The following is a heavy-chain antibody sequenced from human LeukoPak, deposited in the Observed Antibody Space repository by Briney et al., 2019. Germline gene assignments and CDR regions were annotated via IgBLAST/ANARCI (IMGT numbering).Heavy chain of an antibody. V-gene: IGHV1-69*06. CDR1: GGTVSSYA. CDR2: IIPIFGTA. D-gene: IGHD3-3*01. J-gene: IGHJ2*01. Sequence: SVKVSCKASGGTVSSYAISWVRQAPGQGLEWMGGIIPIFGTANYAQKFQGRVTITADKSTSTAYMELSSLRSEDTAVYYCATATPITIFGVVINPRYFDLWGRGTLVTVSS. CDR3: ATATPITIFGVVINPRYFDL.